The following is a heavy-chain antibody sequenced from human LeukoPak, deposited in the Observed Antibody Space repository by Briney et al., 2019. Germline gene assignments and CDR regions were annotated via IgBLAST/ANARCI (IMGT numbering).Heavy chain of an antibody. J-gene: IGHJ4*02. CDR3: ARGQTGDYRFDY. V-gene: IGHV1-8*01. CDR1: GYTFTSYD. CDR2: MNPNSGNT. D-gene: IGHD2-21*01. Sequence: ASVKVSCKPSGYTFTSYDINWVRQATGQGLEWMGWMNPNSGNTGYAQKFQGRVTMTRNTSISTAYMELSSLRSEDTAVYYCARGQTGDYRFDYWGQGTLVTVSS.